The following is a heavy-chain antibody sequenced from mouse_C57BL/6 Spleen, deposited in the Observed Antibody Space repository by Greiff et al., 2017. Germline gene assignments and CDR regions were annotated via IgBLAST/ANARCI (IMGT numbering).Heavy chain of an antibody. CDR3: ARFYGSSYWYFDV. CDR1: GFTFSDYG. V-gene: IGHV5-17*01. CDR2: ISSGSSTI. D-gene: IGHD1-1*01. Sequence: EVKVVESGGGLVKPGGSLKLSCAASGFTFSDYGMHWVRQAPEKGLEWVAYISSGSSTIYYADTVKGRFNISRDNAKNTLFLQMTSLRSEDTAMYYCARFYGSSYWYFDVGGTGTTVTAAS. J-gene: IGHJ1*03.